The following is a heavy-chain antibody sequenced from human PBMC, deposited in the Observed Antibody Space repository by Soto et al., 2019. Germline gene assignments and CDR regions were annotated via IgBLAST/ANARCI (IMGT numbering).Heavy chain of an antibody. CDR1: NYSISTGYY. J-gene: IGHJ4*02. D-gene: IGHD6-13*01. Sequence: PSETLSLTCAVSNYSISTGYYWGWMRQPPGKGLEWIGTIYHSGTTYYNLSLKSRIAISLDTSNNRFSLKLSSVTAADTAVYYCARSLYSSSWYAGYWGRGTLVTVSS. CDR3: ARSLYSSSWYAGY. CDR2: IYHSGTT. V-gene: IGHV4-38-2*01.